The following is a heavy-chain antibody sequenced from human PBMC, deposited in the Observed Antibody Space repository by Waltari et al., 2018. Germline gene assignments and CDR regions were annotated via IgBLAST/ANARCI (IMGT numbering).Heavy chain of an antibody. D-gene: IGHD1-26*01. CDR3: ARHGKSWELRAFDI. CDR2: IYYSGST. CDR1: GGSISSSSYY. J-gene: IGHJ3*02. Sequence: QLQLQESGPGLVKPSETLSLTCTVSGGSISSSSYYWGWIRQPPGKGLEWIGSIYYSGSTYYNPSLKSRVTISVDTSKNQFSMKLSSVTAADTAVYYCARHGKSWELRAFDIWGQGTMVTVSS. V-gene: IGHV4-39*01.